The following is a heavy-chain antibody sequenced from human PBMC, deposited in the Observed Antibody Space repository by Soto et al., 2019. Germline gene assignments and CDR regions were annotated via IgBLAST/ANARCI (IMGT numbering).Heavy chain of an antibody. CDR2: INPSGGST. CDR1: GYTFTSYY. J-gene: IGHJ4*02. Sequence: ASVKVSCKASGYTFTSYYMHWVRQAPGQGLEWMGIINPSGGSTSYAQKFQGRVTMTRDTSTSTVYMELSSLRSEDTAVYYCARVPSGPPGIEAGWRQGTLVTVS. D-gene: IGHD6-13*01. CDR3: ARVPSGPPGIEAG. V-gene: IGHV1-46*01.